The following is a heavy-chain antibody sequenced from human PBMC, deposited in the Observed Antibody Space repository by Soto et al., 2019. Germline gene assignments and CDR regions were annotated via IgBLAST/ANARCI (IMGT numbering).Heavy chain of an antibody. Sequence: GASVKVSCKASGYTFTGHYMHWVRQAPGQGLEWMGWINPNSGGTNYAQKFQGRVTMTRDTSISTAYMELNRLRSDDTAVYYCARKKVGGSFDYYGMDVWGQGTTVTVSS. D-gene: IGHD1-26*01. J-gene: IGHJ6*02. CDR1: GYTFTGHY. V-gene: IGHV1-2*02. CDR2: INPNSGGT. CDR3: ARKKVGGSFDYYGMDV.